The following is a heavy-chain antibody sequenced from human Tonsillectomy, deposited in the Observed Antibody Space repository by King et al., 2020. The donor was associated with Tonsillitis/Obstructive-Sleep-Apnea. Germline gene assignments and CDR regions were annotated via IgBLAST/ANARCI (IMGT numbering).Heavy chain of an antibody. V-gene: IGHV5-51*01. D-gene: IGHD3-3*01. CDR3: ATSPITIFGVGSYYFDH. CDR2: IFPADSDT. CDR1: GYTFSTYW. Sequence: LVQSGAEVKKPGESLKISCNVSGYTFSTYWIGWVRQMPGKGLEWMGIIFPADSDTRYSPTFQGQVTISADKSIRTAYLQWSSLKAADTAMYYCATSPITIFGVGSYYFDHWGQGTRVTVSS. J-gene: IGHJ4*02.